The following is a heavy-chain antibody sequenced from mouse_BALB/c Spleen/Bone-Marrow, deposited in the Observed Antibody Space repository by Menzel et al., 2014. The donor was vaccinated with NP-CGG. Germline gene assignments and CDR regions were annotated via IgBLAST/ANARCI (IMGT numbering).Heavy chain of an antibody. J-gene: IGHJ1*01. V-gene: IGHV14-3*02. CDR2: IDPANGNT. CDR3: AKYNYGLYFDV. Sequence: EVQLQQSGAELVKPGASVKLSCTASGFNIKDTYIHWVKQRPEQGLEWIGRIDPANGNTEYDPKFQGKATITADTSSNSAYLQLSSLTSEDTAVYYCAKYNYGLYFDVWGAGTTVTVSS. CDR1: GFNIKDTY. D-gene: IGHD1-3*01.